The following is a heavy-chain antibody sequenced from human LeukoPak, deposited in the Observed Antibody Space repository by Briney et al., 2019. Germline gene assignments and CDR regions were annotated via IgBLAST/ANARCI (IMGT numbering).Heavy chain of an antibody. CDR2: ISYDGRNK. V-gene: IGHV3-30*04. CDR3: ARDLTSHLPDYFDY. CDR1: GFTFNSYA. D-gene: IGHD3-16*01. Sequence: GGSLRLSCAASGFTFNSYAMHWVRQAPGKGLEWVAVISYDGRNKYYADSVKGRFTISRDNAKNTMYLQMNSLRAEDTAVYYCARDLTSHLPDYFDYWGQGTLVTVSS. J-gene: IGHJ4*02.